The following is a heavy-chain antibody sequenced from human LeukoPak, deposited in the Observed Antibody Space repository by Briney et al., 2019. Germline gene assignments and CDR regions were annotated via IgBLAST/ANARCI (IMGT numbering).Heavy chain of an antibody. CDR1: GGSFSGYY. V-gene: IGHV4-34*01. Sequence: SETLSLTCAVYGGSFSGYYWSWIRQPPGKGLEWIGEINHSGSTNYNPSLKSRVTISVDTSKNQFSLKLSSVTAADTAVYYCARARYYHDSSGYRPSRFDYWGQGTLVTVSS. CDR3: ARARYYHDSSGYRPSRFDY. CDR2: INHSGST. D-gene: IGHD3-22*01. J-gene: IGHJ4*02.